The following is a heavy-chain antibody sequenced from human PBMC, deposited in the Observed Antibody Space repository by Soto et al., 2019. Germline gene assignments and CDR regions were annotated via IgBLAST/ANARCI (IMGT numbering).Heavy chain of an antibody. CDR3: AKFGGGSGWYEGIDY. D-gene: IGHD6-19*01. CDR1: GFTFSSYA. J-gene: IGHJ4*02. CDR2: ISGSGGST. V-gene: IGHV3-23*01. Sequence: EVQLLESGGGLVQPGGSLRLSCAASGFTFSSYAMSWVRQAPGKGLEWVSAISGSGGSTYYAYSVKGRFTISRDNSKNTLYLQMNSLRAEDTAVYYCAKFGGGSGWYEGIDYWGQGTLVTVSS.